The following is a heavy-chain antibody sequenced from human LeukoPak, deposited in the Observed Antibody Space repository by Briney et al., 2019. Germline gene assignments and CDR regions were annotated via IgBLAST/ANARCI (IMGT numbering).Heavy chain of an antibody. CDR1: GYTFTSYG. CDR3: ARDARDFWTGAAAAYYYYGMDV. Sequence: GASLKVSCKAPGYTFTSYGISWVRQAPGQGLEWMGRLSAYKGNTNYAQKLQGRVTMTTDTSTSTAYMELRSLRSDDTAVYYCARDARDFWTGAAAAYYYYGMDVWGQGTTVTVSS. V-gene: IGHV1-18*01. D-gene: IGHD3/OR15-3a*01. CDR2: LSAYKGNT. J-gene: IGHJ6*02.